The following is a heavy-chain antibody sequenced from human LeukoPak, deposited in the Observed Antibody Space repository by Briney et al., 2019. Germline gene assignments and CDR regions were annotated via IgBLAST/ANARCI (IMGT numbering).Heavy chain of an antibody. J-gene: IGHJ4*02. V-gene: IGHV3-21*04. CDR2: ISRTSESI. CDR1: GFTFNTYS. CDR3: ARGSVQLWLRFPDYFDY. Sequence: GGSLRLSCAASGFTFNTYSMSWVRQAPGKGLEWVSIISRTSESIFYADSVKGRFTISRDNSKNTLYLQMNSLRAEDTAVYYCARGSVQLWLRFPDYFDYWGQGTLVTVSS. D-gene: IGHD5-18*01.